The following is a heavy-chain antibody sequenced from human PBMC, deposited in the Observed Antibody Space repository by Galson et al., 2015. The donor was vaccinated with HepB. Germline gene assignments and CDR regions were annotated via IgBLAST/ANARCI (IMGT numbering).Heavy chain of an antibody. CDR1: GFTFSSYW. CDR2: IKQDGSEK. J-gene: IGHJ4*02. V-gene: IGHV3-7*01. CDR3: ATLSRDGYNCFDY. D-gene: IGHD5-24*01. Sequence: SLRLSCAASGFTFSSYWMSWVRQAPGKGLEWVANIKQDGSEKYYVDSVKGRFTISRDNAKNSLYLQMNSLRAEDTAVYYCATLSRDGYNCFDYWGQGTLVTVSS.